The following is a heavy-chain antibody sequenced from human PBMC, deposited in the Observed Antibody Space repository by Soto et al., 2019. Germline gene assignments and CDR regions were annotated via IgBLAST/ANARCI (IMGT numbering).Heavy chain of an antibody. CDR1: GYPFTNFY. D-gene: IGHD3-22*01. CDR2: INPSGGST. CDR3: ASADYYGSSGYHLDY. Sequence: QVQVAQSGAEVKRPGASVKVSCWASGYPFTNFYIHWVRQAPGQGLECMGIINPSGGSTAYAQKFLGRVTMTRDTSTSTVYMEVSSLRSEDTAVYYCASADYYGSSGYHLDYWGQGTLVTVSS. V-gene: IGHV1-46*01. J-gene: IGHJ4*02.